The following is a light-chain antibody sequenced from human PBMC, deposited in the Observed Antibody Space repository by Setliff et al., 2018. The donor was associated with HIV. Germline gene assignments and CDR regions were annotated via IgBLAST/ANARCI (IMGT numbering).Light chain of an antibody. CDR1: SSDVGSYNF. V-gene: IGLV2-14*03. CDR2: DVT. Sequence: QSALAQPASVPGSPGQSITLSCTGTSSDVGSYNFVSWYQQHPGRAPKLMIYDVTKRPSGVSDRFSGSKSGNTASLTISGLQTEDEADYYCCSYTSSLTYVFGTGTKV. J-gene: IGLJ1*01. CDR3: CSYTSSLTYV.